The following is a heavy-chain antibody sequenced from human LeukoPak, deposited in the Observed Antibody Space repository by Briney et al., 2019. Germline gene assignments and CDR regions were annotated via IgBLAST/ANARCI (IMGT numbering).Heavy chain of an antibody. Sequence: GASVKVSCKASGGTFSSYAISWVRQAPGQGLEWMGGIIPIFGTANYAQKFQGRVTITADESTSTAYMELSSLRSEDTAVYYCARYITIFGHEGGGYFQHWGQGTLVTVSS. V-gene: IGHV1-69*13. CDR2: IIPIFGTA. CDR1: GGTFSSYA. CDR3: ARYITIFGHEGGGYFQH. J-gene: IGHJ1*01. D-gene: IGHD3-3*01.